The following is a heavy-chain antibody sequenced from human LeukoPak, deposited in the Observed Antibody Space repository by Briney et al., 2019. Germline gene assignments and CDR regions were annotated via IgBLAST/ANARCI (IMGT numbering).Heavy chain of an antibody. CDR3: ARDPAVDYGDYPNWFDP. CDR1: GFTFSSYS. Sequence: GGSLRLSCAASGFTFSSYSMNWVRQAPGKGLEWVSSISSSSSYIYYADSVKGRFTVSRDNAKNSLYLQMNSLRAEDTAVYYCARDPAVDYGDYPNWFDPWGQGTLVTVSS. V-gene: IGHV3-21*01. J-gene: IGHJ5*02. CDR2: ISSSSSYI. D-gene: IGHD4-17*01.